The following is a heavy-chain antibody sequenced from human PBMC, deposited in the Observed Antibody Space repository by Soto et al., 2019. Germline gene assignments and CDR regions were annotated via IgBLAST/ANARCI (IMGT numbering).Heavy chain of an antibody. D-gene: IGHD2-21*01. CDR1: GGSISSGHW. CDR2: IYHSGSTTYT. J-gene: IGHJ6*02. CDR3: ARDLIYGMDV. Sequence: SETLSLTCAVSGGSISSGHWWNWVRQPPGKGLEWIGEIYHSGSTTYTNYNPSLKSRVTISVDTSKNQFSLKLRSVTAADTAVYYCARDLIYGMDVWGQGTTVTVSS. V-gene: IGHV4-4*02.